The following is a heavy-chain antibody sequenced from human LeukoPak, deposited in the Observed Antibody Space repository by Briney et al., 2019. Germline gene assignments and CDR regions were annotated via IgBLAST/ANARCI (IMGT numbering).Heavy chain of an antibody. J-gene: IGHJ4*02. CDR1: GGTFSNYA. D-gene: IGHD3-10*01. V-gene: IGHV1-69*01. CDR3: ARDLGDSFDY. CDR2: IIPIFGTA. Sequence: GASVKVSCKASGGTFSNYAISWVRQVPGQGLEWMGGIIPIFGTASYAQKFQGRVTITADESTSTAYMELSSLRSEDTAVYYCARDLGDSFDYWGQGTLVTVPS.